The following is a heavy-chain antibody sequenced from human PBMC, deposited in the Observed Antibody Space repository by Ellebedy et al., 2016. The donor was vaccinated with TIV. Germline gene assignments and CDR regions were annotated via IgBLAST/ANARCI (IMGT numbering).Heavy chain of an antibody. V-gene: IGHV3-23*01. CDR1: GFTFSSHG. Sequence: GESLKISXAASGFTFSSHGMSWVRQAPGKGLEWVSTISVSGDTTYYADSVKGRFTVSRDNSKNTLYLQMNSLRADDTALYYCARGRKATSYIRFGPWGQGTPVTVSS. CDR3: ARGRKATSYIRFGP. J-gene: IGHJ5*02. D-gene: IGHD1-14*01. CDR2: ISVSGDTT.